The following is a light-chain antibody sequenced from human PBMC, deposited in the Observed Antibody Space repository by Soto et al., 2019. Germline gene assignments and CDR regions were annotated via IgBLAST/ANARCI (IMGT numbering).Light chain of an antibody. J-gene: IGKJ5*01. V-gene: IGKV3-11*01. CDR2: DAS. CDR3: QQRSNWPPIT. CDR1: QSVSSY. Sequence: EIVLTQSPATLSLSPGERATLSGRSSQSVSSYLAWYQQKPGQAPRLLIYDASNRATGIPPRFSGSGSGTDFTLTISSLEPEDFAVYYCQQRSNWPPITVGPGTRLEIK.